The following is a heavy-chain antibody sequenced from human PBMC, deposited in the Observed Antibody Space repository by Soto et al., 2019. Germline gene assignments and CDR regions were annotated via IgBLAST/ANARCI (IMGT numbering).Heavy chain of an antibody. J-gene: IGHJ4*02. V-gene: IGHV1-69*01. CDR1: GGTFSSYA. Sequence: QVQLVQSGAEVKKPGSSVKVSCKASGGTFSSYAISWVRQAPGQGLEWMGGIIHIFGTANYAQKFQGRVTITADESTTTAYIELSSLRSEDTAVYYCASRIVGATKGDYWGQGTLVTVSP. D-gene: IGHD1-26*01. CDR3: ASRIVGATKGDY. CDR2: IIHIFGTA.